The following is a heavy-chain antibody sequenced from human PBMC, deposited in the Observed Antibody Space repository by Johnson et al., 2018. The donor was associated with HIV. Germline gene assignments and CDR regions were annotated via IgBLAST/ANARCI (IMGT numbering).Heavy chain of an antibody. D-gene: IGHD2-2*01. CDR2: IRFDGSDE. Sequence: HVQLVESGGGVVQPGRSLRLSCAASGFTISSFGMHWVRQAPGKGLEWVAFIRFDGSDEYYSNSVKGRFTISRDKSKNTLYLQMNSLRAEDTAVYYCAKDGAMAFDIWGQGTLVTVSS. CDR1: GFTISSFG. V-gene: IGHV3-30*02. J-gene: IGHJ3*02. CDR3: AKDGAMAFDI.